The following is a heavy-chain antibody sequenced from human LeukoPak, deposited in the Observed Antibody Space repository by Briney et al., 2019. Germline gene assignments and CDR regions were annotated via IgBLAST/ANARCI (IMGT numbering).Heavy chain of an antibody. V-gene: IGHV3-23*01. CDR1: GFTFSSYA. Sequence: AGGSLRLSCAASGFTFSSYAMSWVRQAPGKGLEWVSAISGSGGSTYYADSVKGRFTISRGNSKNTLYLQMNSLRAEDTAVYYCAKDIVGIAAAGDYWGQGTAVTVSS. D-gene: IGHD6-13*01. J-gene: IGHJ4*02. CDR3: AKDIVGIAAAGDY. CDR2: ISGSGGST.